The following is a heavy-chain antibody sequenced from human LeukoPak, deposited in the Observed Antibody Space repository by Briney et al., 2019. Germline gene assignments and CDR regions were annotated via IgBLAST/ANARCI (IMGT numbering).Heavy chain of an antibody. CDR1: GYTLTELS. V-gene: IGHV1-24*01. CDR3: ATEYTYYYGSGSYIWFDP. D-gene: IGHD3-10*01. CDR2: FDPEDGET. Sequence: GASVKVSCKVSGYTLTELSMHWVRQAPGKGLEWMGGFDPEDGETIYAQKFQDRVTMTEDTSTDTAYMELSSLRSEDTAVYYCATEYTYYYGSGSYIWFDPWGQGTLVTVSS. J-gene: IGHJ5*02.